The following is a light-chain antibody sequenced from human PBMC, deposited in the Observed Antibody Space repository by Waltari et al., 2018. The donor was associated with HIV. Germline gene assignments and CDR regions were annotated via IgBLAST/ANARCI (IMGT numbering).Light chain of an antibody. CDR2: DVN. CDR1: GNGVHTYQL. V-gene: IGLV2-14*02. Sequence: QSALTQPASVSGSPGQSITISCTGIGNGVHTYQLVSWYQQQPDKAPQLLFYDVNTRPSGFSYRFSGSKSGNTASLTISGLQAEDEAYYYCSSYRNNYVLVFGGGTKLTVL. J-gene: IGLJ3*02. CDR3: SSYRNNYVLV.